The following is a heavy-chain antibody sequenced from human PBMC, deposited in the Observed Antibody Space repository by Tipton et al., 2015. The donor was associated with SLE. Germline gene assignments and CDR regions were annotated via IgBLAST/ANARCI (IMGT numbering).Heavy chain of an antibody. CDR3: ASAQQQLIYFDY. V-gene: IGHV3-48*01. CDR1: GFTFSSYS. CDR2: ISSSSSTI. Sequence: GSLRLSCAASGFTFSSYSMNWVRQAPGKGLDWVSYISSSSSTIYYADSVKGRFTISRDNAKNSLYLQMNSLRAEDTAVYYCASAQQQLIYFDYLGQGTLVTVSS. J-gene: IGHJ4*02. D-gene: IGHD6-13*01.